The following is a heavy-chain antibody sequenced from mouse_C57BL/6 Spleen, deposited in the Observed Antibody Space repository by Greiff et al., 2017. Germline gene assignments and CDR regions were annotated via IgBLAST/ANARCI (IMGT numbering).Heavy chain of an antibody. CDR2: IWWDDDK. D-gene: IGHD2-2*01. J-gene: IGHJ4*01. CDR3: ARIYDGYDEGDYYAMDY. V-gene: IGHV8-8*01. Sequence: QVTLKESGPGILQPSQTLSLTCSFSGFSLSTFGMGVGWIRQPSGKGLEWLAHIWWDDDKYSNPALKSRLTISKDTYKTQVFLKVDNEDTADTATDYCARIYDGYDEGDYYAMDYWGQGTSVTVSS. CDR1: GFSLSTFGMG.